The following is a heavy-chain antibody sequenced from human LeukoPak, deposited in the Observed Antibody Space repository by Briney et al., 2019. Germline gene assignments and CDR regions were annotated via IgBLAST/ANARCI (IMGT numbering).Heavy chain of an antibody. J-gene: IGHJ6*02. V-gene: IGHV1-69*01. CDR3: ASGTPVGVVTAILDHPYGMDV. CDR2: IIPIFGTA. D-gene: IGHD2-21*02. CDR1: GGTFSSYA. Sequence: ASVKVSCKASGGTFSSYAISWVRQAPGQGLEWMGGIIPIFGTANYAQKFQGRVTITADESTSTAYMELSSLRSEDTAVYYCASGTPVGVVTAILDHPYGMDVWGQGTTVTVSS.